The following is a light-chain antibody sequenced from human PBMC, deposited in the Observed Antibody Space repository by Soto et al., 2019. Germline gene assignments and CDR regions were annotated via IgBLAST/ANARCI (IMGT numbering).Light chain of an antibody. J-gene: IGKJ4*01. CDR3: QQFSSYPLT. CDR1: QSVRSRNY. Sequence: EIVLTQSPGTLSLSPGERSTLSCRVSQSVRSRNYLAWYPHTPGQAPRXXIYGVFSRETGIPARFSGSGAGTDFTRTISSLEPEDFEVDYCQQFSSYPLTFGGGTKVDIK. V-gene: IGKV3-20*01. CDR2: GVF.